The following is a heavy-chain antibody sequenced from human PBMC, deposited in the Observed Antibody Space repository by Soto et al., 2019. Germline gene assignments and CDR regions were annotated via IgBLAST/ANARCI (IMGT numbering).Heavy chain of an antibody. Sequence: PSETLSLTCTVSGGSISSYYWSWIRQPPGKGLEWIGYIYYSGSTNYNPSLKSRVTISVDTSKNQFSLKLSSVTAADTAVYYCARDRGAWQYNDFWSGRGYYYGMDVWGQGTTVTVSS. CDR3: ARDRGAWQYNDFWSGRGYYYGMDV. D-gene: IGHD3-3*01. CDR2: IYYSGST. CDR1: GGSISSYY. V-gene: IGHV4-59*01. J-gene: IGHJ6*02.